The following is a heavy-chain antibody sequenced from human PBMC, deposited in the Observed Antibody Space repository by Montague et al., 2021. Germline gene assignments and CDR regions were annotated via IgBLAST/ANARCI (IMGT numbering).Heavy chain of an antibody. Sequence: SETLSLTCAVYGASFKAYYWSWIRQPPGKGLEWIGEMKSSGASNYNPSLTSRVTISVDIHKKQFYLNLRSMTAADTAMYYCMGWSGFVSGDFWGQGTRGIVSS. CDR1: GASFKAYY. V-gene: IGHV4-34*01. CDR2: MKSSGAS. J-gene: IGHJ4*02. CDR3: MGWSGFVSGDF. D-gene: IGHD3-3*01.